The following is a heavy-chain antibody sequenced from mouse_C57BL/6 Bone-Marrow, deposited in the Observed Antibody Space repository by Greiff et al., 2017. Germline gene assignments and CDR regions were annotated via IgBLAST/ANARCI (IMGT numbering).Heavy chain of an antibody. CDR3: ARGGHYGPQAWFAY. CDR2: INPSNGGT. Sequence: VQLQQPGTELVKPGASVKLSCKASGYTFTSYWTHWVKQRPGQGLEWIGNINPSNGGTNYNEKFKSKATLTVDKSSSTAYMQLSSLTSEDSAVYYCARGGHYGPQAWFAYWGQGTLVTVSA. CDR1: GYTFTSYW. D-gene: IGHD1-1*02. V-gene: IGHV1-53*01. J-gene: IGHJ3*01.